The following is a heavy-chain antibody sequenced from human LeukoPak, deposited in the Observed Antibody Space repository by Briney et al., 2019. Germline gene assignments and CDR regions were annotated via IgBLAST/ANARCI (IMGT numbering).Heavy chain of an antibody. V-gene: IGHV4-39*07. D-gene: IGHD3-22*01. CDR2: IYYSGST. J-gene: IGHJ5*02. CDR1: GGSISSSSYY. Sequence: SETLSLTCTVSGGSISSSSYYWGWIRQPPGKGLEWIGSIYYSGSTYYNPSLKSRVTISVDTSKNQFSLKLSSVTAADTAVYYCARVFSTNYYDNRGWFDPWGQGTLVTVSS. CDR3: ARVFSTNYYDNRGWFDP.